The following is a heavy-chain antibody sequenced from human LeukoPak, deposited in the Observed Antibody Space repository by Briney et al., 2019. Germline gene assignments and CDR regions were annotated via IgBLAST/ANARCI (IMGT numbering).Heavy chain of an antibody. CDR1: GFTFSSYD. V-gene: IGHV3-13*04. Sequence: GGSLRLSCAASGFTFSSYDMHWVRQSTGKGLEWVSAIGSAGDTYYAGSVKGRFTISRENAKNSLYLQMNSLRAGDTAVYYCARGNILTGYEYWGQGTLVTVSS. D-gene: IGHD3-9*01. J-gene: IGHJ4*02. CDR3: ARGNILTGYEY. CDR2: IGSAGDT.